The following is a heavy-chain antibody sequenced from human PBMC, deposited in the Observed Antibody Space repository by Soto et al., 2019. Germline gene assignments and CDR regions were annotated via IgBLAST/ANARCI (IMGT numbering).Heavy chain of an antibody. D-gene: IGHD1-1*01. CDR1: GFTFSNFG. V-gene: IGHV3-48*01. J-gene: IGHJ4*02. CDR3: ASSFITTIGTTA. Sequence: EVQLVESGGGLVQPGGYLRLSCEASGFTFSNFGINWVRQAPGKGLEWVSHISSSSTTIYYAESVKGRFTISRDNANNSLYLQISSLRAEDTVVYYCASSFITTIGTTAWGQGSLVSVSS. CDR2: ISSSSTTI.